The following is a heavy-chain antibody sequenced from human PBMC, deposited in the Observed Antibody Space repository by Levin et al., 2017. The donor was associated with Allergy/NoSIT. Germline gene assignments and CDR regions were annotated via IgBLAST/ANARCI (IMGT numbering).Heavy chain of an antibody. J-gene: IGHJ3*02. D-gene: IGHD6-13*01. CDR3: ARYSSSWYLSAFDI. CDR1: GGSIVSSTYY. V-gene: IGHV4-39*07. Sequence: SETLSLTCSVSGGSIVSSTYYWGWIRQPPGKGLELIGEINHSGSTNYNPSPKSRVTISVDTSKNQFSLKLSSVTAADTAVYYCARYSSSWYLSAFDIWGQGTMVTVSS. CDR2: INHSGST.